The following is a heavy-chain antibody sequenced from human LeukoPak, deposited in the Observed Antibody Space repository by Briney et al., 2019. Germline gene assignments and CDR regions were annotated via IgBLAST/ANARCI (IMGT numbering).Heavy chain of an antibody. CDR2: IYYSGST. Sequence: SETLSLTCTVYGGSISSYYWSWIRQPPGKGLEWIGYIYYSGSTNYNPSLKSRVTISVDRSKNQFSLKLSSVTAADTAVYYCARHATLRGYSYAAFDSWGQGTLVTVSS. CDR3: ARHATLRGYSYAAFDS. V-gene: IGHV4-59*08. D-gene: IGHD5-18*01. J-gene: IGHJ4*02. CDR1: GGSISSYY.